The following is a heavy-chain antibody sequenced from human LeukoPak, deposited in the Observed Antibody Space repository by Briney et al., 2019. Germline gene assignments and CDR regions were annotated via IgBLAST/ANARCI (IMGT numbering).Heavy chain of an antibody. Sequence: SETLSLTCTVSGGSISSSSYYWGWIRQPPGKGLEWIGSIYYSGSTYYNPSLKSRVTISVDTSKNQFSLKLSSVTAADTAVYYCTRAVSGAYYGSPFLHWGQGTLVTVSS. CDR3: TRAVSGAYYGSPFLH. V-gene: IGHV4-39*07. CDR2: IYYSGST. J-gene: IGHJ4*02. D-gene: IGHD3-22*01. CDR1: GGSISSSSYY.